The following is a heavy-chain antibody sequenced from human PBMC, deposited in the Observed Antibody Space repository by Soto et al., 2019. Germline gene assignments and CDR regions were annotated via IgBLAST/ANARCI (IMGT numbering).Heavy chain of an antibody. D-gene: IGHD3-10*01. CDR3: ARVGSAGFGAYYYYYMDV. Sequence: GGSLRLSCAASGFTFSSYSMNWVRQAPGKGLEWVSSISSSSSYIYYADSVKGRFTISRDNAKNSLYLQMNSLRAEDTAVYYCARVGSAGFGAYYYYYMDVWGQGTTVPVSS. CDR2: ISSSSSYI. J-gene: IGHJ6*03. V-gene: IGHV3-21*01. CDR1: GFTFSSYS.